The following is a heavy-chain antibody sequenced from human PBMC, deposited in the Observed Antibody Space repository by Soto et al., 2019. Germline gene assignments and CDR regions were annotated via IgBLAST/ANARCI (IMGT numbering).Heavy chain of an antibody. J-gene: IGHJ4*02. CDR2: IYSGGST. Sequence: PSETLSLTCTVSGGSISRYYWAWIRQPPGKGLEWIGYIYSGGSTFYKPSLESRVTISLEASKKQFSLRLTSVTAADTALYYCARAPRSGDCFDYRGPGTLVTVSS. CDR1: GGSISRYY. V-gene: IGHV4-59*01. CDR3: ARAPRSGDCFDY. D-gene: IGHD1-26*01.